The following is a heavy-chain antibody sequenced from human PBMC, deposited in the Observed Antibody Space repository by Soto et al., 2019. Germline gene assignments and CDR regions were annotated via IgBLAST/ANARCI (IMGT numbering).Heavy chain of an antibody. CDR3: TTDPLIVLVPAAITGWFDP. CDR2: IKSKTDGGTT. Sequence: GGSLRLSCAASGFTFSNAWMNWVRQAPGKGLEWVGRIKSKTDGGTTDYAAPVKGRFTISRDDSKNTLYLQMNSLKTEDTAVYYCTTDPLIVLVPAAITGWFDPWGQGTLVTVSS. V-gene: IGHV3-15*07. J-gene: IGHJ5*02. D-gene: IGHD2-2*01. CDR1: GFTFSNAW.